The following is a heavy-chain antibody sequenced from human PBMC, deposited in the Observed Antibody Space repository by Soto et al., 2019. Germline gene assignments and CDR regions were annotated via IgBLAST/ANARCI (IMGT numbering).Heavy chain of an antibody. CDR1: GLTLYSSA. Sequence: GGSIKIACAACGLTLYSSAMSGVRKAPGKGLEWVSAISGSGGSTYYADSVKGRFTISRDNSKNTLYLQMNSLRAEDTAVYYCAKDPQTWNYYSGTDVWGQGTTVTVSS. J-gene: IGHJ6*02. CDR3: AKDPQTWNYYSGTDV. V-gene: IGHV3-23*01. CDR2: ISGSGGST. D-gene: IGHD1-1*01.